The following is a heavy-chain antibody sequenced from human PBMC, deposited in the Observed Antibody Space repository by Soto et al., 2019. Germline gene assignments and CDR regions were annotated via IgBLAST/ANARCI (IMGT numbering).Heavy chain of an antibody. J-gene: IGHJ5*02. CDR3: ARGAAIPAAMVDH. CDR1: GFTFSDYY. Sequence: GESLRLSCSASGFTFSDYYMGWIRQSPGRGLEWVSYIARSGYADYADSVKGRFTISSDNAKNSLYLQMNSLRVEDTAVYYSARGAAIPAAMVDHWGQGTLVTVSA. D-gene: IGHD2-2*01. CDR2: IARSGYA. V-gene: IGHV3-11*04.